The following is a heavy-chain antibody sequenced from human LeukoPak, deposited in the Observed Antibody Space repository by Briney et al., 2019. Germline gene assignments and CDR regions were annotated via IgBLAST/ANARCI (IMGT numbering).Heavy chain of an antibody. CDR3: ARSPSSGIYYYYYYMDV. CDR2: ISPGGGTT. Sequence: GGSLRLSCAVSGFAFGSEAMSWVRQSPARGLEWVASISPGGGTTYYADYVKGRFTISRDNSKNTLYLQMNSLRAEDTAVYYCARSPSSGIYYYYYYMDVWGKGTTVTVSS. CDR1: GFAFGSEA. V-gene: IGHV3-23*01. J-gene: IGHJ6*03. D-gene: IGHD3-10*01.